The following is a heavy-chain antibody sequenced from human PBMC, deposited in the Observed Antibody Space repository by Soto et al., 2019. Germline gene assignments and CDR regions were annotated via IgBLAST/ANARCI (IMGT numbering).Heavy chain of an antibody. V-gene: IGHV1-46*01. D-gene: IGHD2-21*01. Sequence: EASVKVSCKAPAVPFTSYFMHWVRQAPGHGLEWIGVINPNGGSTKFAQTFQGRVTMTGDTSTSTVYMELRSLRSEDTAIYYCASPRELSYSYFYFFTLDVWGQGTTVTVS. CDR1: AVPFTSYF. CDR2: INPNGGST. J-gene: IGHJ6*02. CDR3: ASPRELSYSYFYFFTLDV.